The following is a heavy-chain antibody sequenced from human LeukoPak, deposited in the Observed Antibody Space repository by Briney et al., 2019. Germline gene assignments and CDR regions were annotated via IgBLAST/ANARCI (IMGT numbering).Heavy chain of an antibody. Sequence: PSETLSLTCTVSGDSISSFYWSWIRQPPGKGLEWIGYIYYNGNTNSNPSLKSRVTISVDTSKNQFSLKLSSVTAADTAVYYCARAQDGYKAWGQGTLVTVSS. CDR3: ARAQDGYKA. CDR1: GDSISSFY. D-gene: IGHD5-24*01. V-gene: IGHV4-59*01. J-gene: IGHJ4*02. CDR2: IYYNGNT.